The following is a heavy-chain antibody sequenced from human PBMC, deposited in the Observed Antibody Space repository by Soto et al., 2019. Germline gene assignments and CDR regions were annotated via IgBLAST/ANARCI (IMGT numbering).Heavy chain of an antibody. J-gene: IGHJ2*01. CDR2: ISYDGNNK. CDR3: ARLAYCGGDCYSSWYFDL. D-gene: IGHD2-21*02. CDR1: GFTFSSYA. Sequence: QVQLVESGGGVVQPGRSLRLSCAASGFTFSSYAMHWVRQAPGKGLEWGAVISYDGNNKYYADSVKGRFTISRDNSKNTLYLQMNSLRAEDTAVYYCARLAYCGGDCYSSWYFDLWGRGTLVTVSS. V-gene: IGHV3-30-3*01.